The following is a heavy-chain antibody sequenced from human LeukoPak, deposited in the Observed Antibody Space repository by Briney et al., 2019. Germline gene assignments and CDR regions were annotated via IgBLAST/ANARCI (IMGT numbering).Heavy chain of an antibody. V-gene: IGHV3-9*01. Sequence: GGSLRLSCAASGFTFDDYAMHWVRQAPGRGLEWVSGISWNSGSIGYADSVKGRLTISRDNAKNSLYLQMNSLRAEDTALYYCAKGSGPYYYYYYMDVWGKGTTVTVSS. J-gene: IGHJ6*03. D-gene: IGHD2-15*01. CDR2: ISWNSGSI. CDR1: GFTFDDYA. CDR3: AKGSGPYYYYYYMDV.